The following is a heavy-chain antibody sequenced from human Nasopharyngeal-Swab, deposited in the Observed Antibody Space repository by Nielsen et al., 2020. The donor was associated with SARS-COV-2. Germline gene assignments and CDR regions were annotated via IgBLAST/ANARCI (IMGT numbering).Heavy chain of an antibody. D-gene: IGHD3-10*01. CDR2: MNPNSGNT. Sequence: ASVKVSCKASGYTFTSYDIHWVRQATGKGLEWMGWMNPNSGNTGYAQKFQGRVTMTRNTSIRTAYMELSSLRSEDTAVYYCARGTPYYYGSGSYSIGGFLDVWGQGTTVTVSS. CDR1: GYTFTSYD. CDR3: ARGTPYYYGSGSYSIGGFLDV. J-gene: IGHJ6*02. V-gene: IGHV1-8*01.